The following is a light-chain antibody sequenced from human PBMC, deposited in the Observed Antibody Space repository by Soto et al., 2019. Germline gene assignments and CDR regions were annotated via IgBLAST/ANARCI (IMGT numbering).Light chain of an antibody. V-gene: IGLV2-14*01. J-gene: IGLJ1*01. CDR1: NSEIGDWNY. CDR2: EVN. CDR3: SSFSSDTTLFV. Sequence: QSALTQPASVSGSHGRSITISCTGANSEIGDWNYVSWYQQSPGKAPKLIIYEVNYRPSGVSYRFSGSKSGNTASLTISGLQAEDEADYYCSSFSSDTTLFVFGAGTNLTVL.